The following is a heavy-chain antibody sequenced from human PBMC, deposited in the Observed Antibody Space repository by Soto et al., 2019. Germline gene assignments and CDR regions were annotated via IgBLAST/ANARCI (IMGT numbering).Heavy chain of an antibody. V-gene: IGHV4-31*03. J-gene: IGHJ4*02. CDR2: IYYSGST. D-gene: IGHD2-2*01. CDR3: ARVLPAAKYFAY. CDR1: GGSISSGGYY. Sequence: SETLSLTCTVSGGSISSGGYYWSWIRQHPGKGLEWIGYIYYSGSTYYNPSLKSRVTISVDTSKNQFSLKLSSVTAADTAVYYCARVLPAAKYFAYWGQGTLVTVSS.